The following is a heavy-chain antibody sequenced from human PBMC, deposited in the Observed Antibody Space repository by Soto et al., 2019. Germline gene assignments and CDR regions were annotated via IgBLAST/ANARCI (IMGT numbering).Heavy chain of an antibody. Sequence: QVQLQQWGAGPLRPLETLSLTCGVSGGSFSGYYWAWIRQSPGKGLEWIGEINDRGSINYNPSLKSRVSISVVTSQNHYSLNLRSVPAADTAVYYCARESHDSLTGPPWVWYFDLWGRGTLVTVSS. D-gene: IGHD3-9*01. V-gene: IGHV4-34*01. CDR1: GGSFSGYY. CDR2: INDRGSI. J-gene: IGHJ2*01. CDR3: ARESHDSLTGPPWVWYFDL.